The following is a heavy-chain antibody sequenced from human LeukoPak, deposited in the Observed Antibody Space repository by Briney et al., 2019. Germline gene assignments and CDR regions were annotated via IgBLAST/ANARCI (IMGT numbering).Heavy chain of an antibody. CDR1: GGSISSSSYY. CDR3: ARDHGSGWASDAFDI. CDR2: IYYSGST. J-gene: IGHJ3*02. D-gene: IGHD6-19*01. V-gene: IGHV4-39*07. Sequence: SETLSLTCTVPGGSISSSSYYWGWIRQPPGKGLEWIGSIYYSGSTYYNPSLKSRVTISVDTSKNQFSLKLSSVTAADTAVYYCARDHGSGWASDAFDIWGQGTMVTVSS.